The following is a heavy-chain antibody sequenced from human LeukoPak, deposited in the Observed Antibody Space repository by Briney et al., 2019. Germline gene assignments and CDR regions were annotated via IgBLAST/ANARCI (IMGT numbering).Heavy chain of an antibody. CDR2: ISGSSSTI. V-gene: IGHV3-48*01. CDR3: ARQRAGFTVTTSDY. CDR1: GFTFSSYS. Sequence: GVSLRLSCAASGFTFSSYSINWVRQAPGKGLEWVSYISGSSSTIYYADSVKGRFTISRDNAKNSLYLQMNSLRAEDTAVYYCARQRAGFTVTTSDYWGQGTLVTVSS. D-gene: IGHD4-17*01. J-gene: IGHJ4*02.